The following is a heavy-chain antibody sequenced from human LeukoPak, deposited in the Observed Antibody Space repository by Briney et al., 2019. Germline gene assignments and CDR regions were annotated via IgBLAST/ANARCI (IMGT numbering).Heavy chain of an antibody. CDR1: GFTFSDYY. CDR2: ISSSGSNI. J-gene: IGHJ6*02. Sequence: GGSLRLSCAASGFTFSDYYMSWIRQAPGKGREWVSYISSSGSNIYYADSVKGRFTISRDNAKNSLYLQMNSLRAEDTAVYYCARFRNRGFGELLVYYYYGMDVWGQGTTVTVSS. CDR3: ARFRNRGFGELLVYYYYGMDV. V-gene: IGHV3-11*01. D-gene: IGHD3-10*01.